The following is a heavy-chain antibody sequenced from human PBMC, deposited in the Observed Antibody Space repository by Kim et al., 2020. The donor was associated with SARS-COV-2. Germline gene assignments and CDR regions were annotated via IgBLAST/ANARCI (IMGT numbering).Heavy chain of an antibody. Sequence: SETLSLTCAVYGGSFSGYYWSWIRQPPGKGLEWIGEINHSGSTNYNPSLKSRVTISVDTSKNQFSLKLSSVTAADTAVYYCARADRQWLVGCRFDYWGQGTLVTVSS. CDR3: ARADRQWLVGCRFDY. CDR1: GGSFSGYY. CDR2: INHSGST. J-gene: IGHJ4*02. V-gene: IGHV4-34*01. D-gene: IGHD6-19*01.